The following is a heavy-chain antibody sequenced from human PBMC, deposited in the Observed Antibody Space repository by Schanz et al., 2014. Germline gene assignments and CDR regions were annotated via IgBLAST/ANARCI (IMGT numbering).Heavy chain of an antibody. CDR3: ARDRRNADLDY. J-gene: IGHJ4*02. Sequence: EVHLVESGGGLVQPGGSLRLSCAASGITFSSHSFNWFRQAPGKGLEWISYITYNGGTIYYADSVKGRFTISRDNAKNSLYLEMNSLRAEDTALYYCARDRRNADLDYWGQGTLVTVSS. V-gene: IGHV3-48*01. D-gene: IGHD1-1*01. CDR1: GITFSSHS. CDR2: ITYNGGTI.